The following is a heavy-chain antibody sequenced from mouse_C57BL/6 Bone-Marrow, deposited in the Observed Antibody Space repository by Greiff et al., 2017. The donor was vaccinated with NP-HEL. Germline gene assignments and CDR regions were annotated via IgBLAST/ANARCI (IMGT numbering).Heavy chain of an antibody. Sequence: EVKVVESGGGLVQSGRSLRLSCAPSGFTFSDFYMEWVRQAPGKGLEWIAASRNKANDYTTEYSASVKGRFIVSRDTSQSILYLQMNALRAEDTAIYYCARSYYGNPYWYFDVWGTGTTVTVSS. CDR3: ARSYYGNPYWYFDV. CDR2: SRNKANDYTT. D-gene: IGHD2-10*01. CDR1: GFTFSDFY. V-gene: IGHV7-1*01. J-gene: IGHJ1*03.